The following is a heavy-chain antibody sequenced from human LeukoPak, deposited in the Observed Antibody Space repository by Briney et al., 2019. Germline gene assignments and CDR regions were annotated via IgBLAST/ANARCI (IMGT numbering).Heavy chain of an antibody. CDR3: ARGDYYDSSGYFDY. J-gene: IGHJ4*02. Sequence: SETLSLTCTVSGGSISSYYWSWIRQPPGKGLEWIGYIYYSGSTDYNPSLKSRVTISVDTSKNQFSLKLSSVTAADTAVYYCARGDYYDSSGYFDYWGQGTLVTVSS. D-gene: IGHD3-22*01. CDR1: GGSISSYY. V-gene: IGHV4-59*01. CDR2: IYYSGST.